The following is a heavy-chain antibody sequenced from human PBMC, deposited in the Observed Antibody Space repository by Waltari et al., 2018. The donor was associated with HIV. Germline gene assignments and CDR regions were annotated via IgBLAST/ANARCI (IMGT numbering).Heavy chain of an antibody. CDR1: GGTFTNSA. CDR3: ASASRDTAMGAFDI. D-gene: IGHD5-18*01. J-gene: IGHJ3*02. V-gene: IGHV1-69*01. Sequence: QPVQSGAEVKKPGSSMKVPCKASGGTFTNSAINWVRQARGQGLEWMRGIIPIFGSPNYAQKFQGRVTITADESTSTVYMKLSSLRSEDTAVYYCASASRDTAMGAFDIWGQGTMVTVSS. CDR2: IIPIFGSP.